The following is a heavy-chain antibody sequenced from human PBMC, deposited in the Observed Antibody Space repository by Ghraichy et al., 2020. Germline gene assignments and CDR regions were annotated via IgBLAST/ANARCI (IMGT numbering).Heavy chain of an antibody. CDR1: GDSISTYH. Sequence: SETLSLTCTVSGDSISTYHWNWIRQPPGKGLEWIAYIYYTGTTNYNPSLRSRVTLSVDTSKNQFSLNLKSVIAADTAGDYCARLTGTGSIDYWGQGTQVTDTS. CDR2: IYYTGTT. CDR3: ARLTGTGSIDY. J-gene: IGHJ4*02. V-gene: IGHV4-59*08. D-gene: IGHD1-7*01.